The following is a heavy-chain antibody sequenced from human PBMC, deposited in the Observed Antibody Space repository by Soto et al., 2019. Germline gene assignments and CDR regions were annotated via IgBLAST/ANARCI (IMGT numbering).Heavy chain of an antibody. CDR1: GGTFSSYA. J-gene: IGHJ6*02. V-gene: IGHV1-69*04. Sequence: ASVKVSCKASGGTFSSYAISWVRQAPGQGLEWMGRIIPILGIANYAQKFQGRVTITADKSTSTAYMELSSLRSEDTAVYYCAREVVCTNGVCYYYYGMDVWGQGTTVTVSS. CDR2: IIPILGIA. CDR3: AREVVCTNGVCYYYYGMDV. D-gene: IGHD2-8*01.